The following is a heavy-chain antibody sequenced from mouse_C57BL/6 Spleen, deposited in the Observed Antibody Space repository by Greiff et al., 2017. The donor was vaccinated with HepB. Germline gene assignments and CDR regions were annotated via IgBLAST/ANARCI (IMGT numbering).Heavy chain of an antibody. V-gene: IGHV1-52*01. Sequence: VQLQQSGAELVRPGSSVKLSCKASGYTFTSYWMHWVKQRPIQGLEWIGNIDPSDSETHYNQKFKDKATLTVDKSSSTAYMQLSSLTSEDSAVYDFARLGSSGSWFAYWGQGTLVTVSA. CDR3: ARLGSSGSWFAY. J-gene: IGHJ3*01. CDR1: GYTFTSYW. CDR2: IDPSDSET. D-gene: IGHD3-2*02.